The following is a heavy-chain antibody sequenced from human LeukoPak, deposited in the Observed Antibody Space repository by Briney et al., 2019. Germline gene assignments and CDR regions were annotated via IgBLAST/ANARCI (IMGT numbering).Heavy chain of an antibody. CDR3: AKDRQHQ. J-gene: IGHJ4*02. V-gene: IGHV3-30*02. CDR1: GFTFSSYG. D-gene: IGHD6-13*01. CDR2: IRYDGSNR. Sequence: GGSLRLSCAASGFTFSSYGMHWVRQAPGKGLEWVAFIRYDGSNRYYADSVKGRFTLSRDNSKRTLYLQMNSLRAEDTAVVYCAKDRQHQWGRATLLSVSS.